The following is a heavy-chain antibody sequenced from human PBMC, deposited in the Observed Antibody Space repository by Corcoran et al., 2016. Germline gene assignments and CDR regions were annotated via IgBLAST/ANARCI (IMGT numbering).Heavy chain of an antibody. CDR1: GFTFDDYT. CDR2: ISWDGGST. V-gene: IGHV3-43*01. CDR3: AKAAGSGYFHFDY. J-gene: IGHJ4*02. Sequence: VQLVESGGGVVQPGGSLRLSCAASGFTFDDYTMHWVRQAPGKGLEWVSLISWDGGSTYYADSVKGRFTISRDNSKNSLYLQMNSLRTEDTALYYCAKAAGSGYFHFDYWDQGTLVTISS. D-gene: IGHD3-22*01.